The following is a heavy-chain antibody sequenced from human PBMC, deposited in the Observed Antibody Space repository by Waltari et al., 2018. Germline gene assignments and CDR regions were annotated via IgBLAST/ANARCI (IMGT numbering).Heavy chain of an antibody. CDR3: AKVGVLRFLEWPTGFDP. CDR1: GFNFSSYA. J-gene: IGHJ5*02. CDR2: ISGSGGST. V-gene: IGHV3-23*04. Sequence: EVQLVESGGGLVQPGGSLRLYCAASGFNFSSYAMNWVRQAPGKGLEWVSAISGSGGSTYYADSVKGRFTISRDNSKNTLYLQMNSLRAEDTAVYYCAKVGVLRFLEWPTGFDPWGQGTLVTVSS. D-gene: IGHD3-3*01.